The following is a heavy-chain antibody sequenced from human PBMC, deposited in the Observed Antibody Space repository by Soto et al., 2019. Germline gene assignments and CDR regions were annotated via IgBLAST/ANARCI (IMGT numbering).Heavy chain of an antibody. CDR1: GGSISIGGYY. CDR3: AGGVLY. V-gene: IGHV4-31*03. CDR2: IYYSGVT. Sequence: QVQLLESGPGLVKPSQTLSLTCTVSGGSISIGGYYWSWIRQHPGKGLEWIGYIYYSGVTYYSPSLKSRVTISIDTSKNQFSLKLSSVTAADTAVSYCAGGVLYWGQGTLVTVSS. J-gene: IGHJ4*02.